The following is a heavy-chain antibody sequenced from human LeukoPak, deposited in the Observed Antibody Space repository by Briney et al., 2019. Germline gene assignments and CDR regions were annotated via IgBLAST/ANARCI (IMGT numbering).Heavy chain of an antibody. J-gene: IGHJ4*02. CDR3: ARELGGYYDY. D-gene: IGHD3-22*01. CDR2: ISSSGSTI. Sequence: GGSLRLSCAASGFTFSSYEMNWVRQAPGKGLEWVSYISSSGSTICYADSVKGRFTISRDNAKNSLYLQMNSLRAEDTAVYYCARELGGYYDYWGQGTLVTVSS. CDR1: GFTFSSYE. V-gene: IGHV3-48*03.